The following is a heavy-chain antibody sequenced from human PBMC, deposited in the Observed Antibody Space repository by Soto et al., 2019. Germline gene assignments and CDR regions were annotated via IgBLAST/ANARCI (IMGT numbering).Heavy chain of an antibody. J-gene: IGHJ4*02. Sequence: GGSLRLSCVASGFTFSDYAMHWVRQAPGKGLEWVAVISFDGNSKYYADSVKGRFSLSRDSSNNTLSLEMKNLREEDAAIYFCAKDALAYYDFWSWGQGTLVTVSS. CDR2: ISFDGNSK. D-gene: IGHD3-3*01. CDR1: GFTFSDYA. CDR3: AKDALAYYDFWS. V-gene: IGHV3-30-3*02.